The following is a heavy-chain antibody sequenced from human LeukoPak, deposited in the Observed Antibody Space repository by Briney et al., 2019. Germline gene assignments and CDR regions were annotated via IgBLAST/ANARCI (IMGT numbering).Heavy chain of an antibody. Sequence: SETLSLTCTVSGGSISSNSYYWGWIRQPPGKGLEWIGSIYYSGSTYYNPSLRSRVTISIDTSKKQFSLKLSSVTAADTAVYYCARSYDSSDYFDYWGQGTLVTVSS. D-gene: IGHD3-22*01. J-gene: IGHJ4*02. CDR1: GGSISSNSYY. V-gene: IGHV4-39*01. CDR2: IYYSGST. CDR3: ARSYDSSDYFDY.